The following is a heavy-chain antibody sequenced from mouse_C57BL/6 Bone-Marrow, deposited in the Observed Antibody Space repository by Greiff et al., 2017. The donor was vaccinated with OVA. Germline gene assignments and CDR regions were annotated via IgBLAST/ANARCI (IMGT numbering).Heavy chain of an antibody. CDR3: ARNDYGPYAMDY. J-gene: IGHJ4*01. Sequence: VQLQQSGPGLVQPSQSLSITCPVSGFSLTSYGVHWVRQSPGKGLEWLGVIWSGGSTDYNAAFISRLSLSKDNSKSQVFFKMNSLQADDTAIYYCARNDYGPYAMDYWGQGTSVTVSS. V-gene: IGHV2-2*01. CDR2: IWSGGST. D-gene: IGHD2-4*01. CDR1: GFSLTSYG.